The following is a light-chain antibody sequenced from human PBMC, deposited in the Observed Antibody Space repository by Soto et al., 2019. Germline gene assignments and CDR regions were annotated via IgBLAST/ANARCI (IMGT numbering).Light chain of an antibody. V-gene: IGLV2-14*04. CDR2: NVN. Sequence: WNPQNPGTVPKPMIPNVNAQPSGVPDRFSGSKSGNTASMTISGLPAEDEAVSLCYSYTTRVFASGAKARVFGSGTKLTVL. CDR3: YSYTTRVFASGAKARV. J-gene: IGLJ6*01.